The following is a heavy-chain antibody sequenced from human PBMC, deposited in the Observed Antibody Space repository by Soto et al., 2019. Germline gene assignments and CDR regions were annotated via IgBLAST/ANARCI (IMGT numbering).Heavy chain of an antibody. CDR1: GFTFDDYA. D-gene: IGHD3-3*01. Sequence: EVQLVESGGGLVQPGRSLRLSCAASGFTFDDYAMHWVRQAPGKGLEWVSGISWNSGSIGYADSVKGRFTISRDNAKNSLYLQMNGLRAEDTALYYCAKDVGDTIFGVVISWGQGTLVTVSS. V-gene: IGHV3-9*01. J-gene: IGHJ4*02. CDR2: ISWNSGSI. CDR3: AKDVGDTIFGVVIS.